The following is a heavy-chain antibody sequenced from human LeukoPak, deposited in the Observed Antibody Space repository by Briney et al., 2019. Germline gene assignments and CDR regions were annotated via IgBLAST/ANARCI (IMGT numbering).Heavy chain of an antibody. V-gene: IGHV1-2*02. CDR1: GYTFTGYY. J-gene: IGHJ1*01. D-gene: IGHD6-13*01. CDR2: INPNSGGT. Sequence: ASVKVSCKASGYTFTGYYMHWVRQAPGQGLEWMGWINPNSGGTNYAQKFQGRVTMTRDTSISTAYMELSRLRFDDTAVYYCARASRIAAAGGGGFEYFQHWGQGTLVTVSS. CDR3: ARASRIAAAGGGGFEYFQH.